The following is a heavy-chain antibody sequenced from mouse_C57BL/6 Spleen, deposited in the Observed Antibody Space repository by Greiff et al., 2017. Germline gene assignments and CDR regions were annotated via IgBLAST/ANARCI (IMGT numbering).Heavy chain of an antibody. CDR2: INPSSGYT. J-gene: IGHJ4*01. Sequence: QVQLQQSGAELARPGASVKMSCKASGYTFTSYTMHWVKQRPGQGLEWIGYINPSSGYTKYNQKFKDKATLTADKSSSAAYMQLSSLTSEDSAVYYCARNGNYPYYAMDDWGQGTSVTVSS. CDR1: GYTFTSYT. D-gene: IGHD2-1*01. V-gene: IGHV1-4*01. CDR3: ARNGNYPYYAMDD.